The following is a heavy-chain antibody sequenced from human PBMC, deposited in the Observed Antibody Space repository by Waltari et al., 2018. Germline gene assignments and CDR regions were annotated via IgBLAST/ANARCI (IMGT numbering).Heavy chain of an antibody. V-gene: IGHV1-69*13. J-gene: IGHJ6*02. Sequence: QVQLVQSGAEVKKPGSSVKVSCKASGGTFSSYAISWVRQAPGQGLEWMGGIIPIFGTANYAQKFHGRVTMTADEATSTAYMELSSLRSEDTAVYYCARDREAYYYDSSGYYPNGMDVWGQGTTVTVSS. CDR2: IIPIFGTA. CDR1: GGTFSSYA. D-gene: IGHD3-22*01. CDR3: ARDREAYYYDSSGYYPNGMDV.